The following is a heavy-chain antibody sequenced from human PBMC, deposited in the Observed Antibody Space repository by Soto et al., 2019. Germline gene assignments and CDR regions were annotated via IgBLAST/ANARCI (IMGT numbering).Heavy chain of an antibody. Sequence: ASVKVSCKASGYTFTSYGISWVRQAPGQGLEWMGWISAYNGNTNYAQKLQGRVTMTTDTSTSTAYMELRSLRSDDTAVYYCARDLITMIVVVIPGMDVWGQGTTVTVSS. CDR3: ARDLITMIVVVIPGMDV. CDR2: ISAYNGNT. J-gene: IGHJ6*02. V-gene: IGHV1-18*01. D-gene: IGHD3-22*01. CDR1: GYTFTSYG.